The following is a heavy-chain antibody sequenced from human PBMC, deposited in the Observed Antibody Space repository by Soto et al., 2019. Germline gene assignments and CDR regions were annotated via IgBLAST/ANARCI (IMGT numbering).Heavy chain of an antibody. Sequence: QITLKESGPTLVKPTQTLTLTCTFSGFSLTTGGVGVGWFRQPPGKALEWLADPYWNTEKNHSPSLRGRLIIAKDTSRDQVLLTVTNVDPTDTATYDCAHRVTGRGMAVWGQGTTVTVSS. D-gene: IGHD2-21*02. CDR1: GFSLTTGGVG. CDR2: PYWNTEK. J-gene: IGHJ6*02. CDR3: AHRVTGRGMAV. V-gene: IGHV2-5*01.